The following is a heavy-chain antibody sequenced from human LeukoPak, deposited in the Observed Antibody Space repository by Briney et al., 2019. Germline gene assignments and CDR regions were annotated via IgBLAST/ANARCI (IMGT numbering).Heavy chain of an antibody. CDR3: ARVGSSWGGRDWYFDL. CDR1: GGTFSSYA. CDR2: IIPIFGTA. V-gene: IGHV1-69*05. J-gene: IGHJ2*01. Sequence: ASVKVSCKASGGTFSSYAICWARQAPGQGREWMGRIIPIFGTANYAQKFQGRVTITTDESTSTAYMELSSLRSEDTAVYYCARVGSSWGGRDWYFDLWGRGTLVTVSS. D-gene: IGHD7-27*01.